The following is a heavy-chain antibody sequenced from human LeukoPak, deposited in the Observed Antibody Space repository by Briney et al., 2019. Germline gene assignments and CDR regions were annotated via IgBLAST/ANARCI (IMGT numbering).Heavy chain of an antibody. CDR1: GFTVSSKY. Sequence: GGSLRLSCAASGFTVSSKYMSWVRQAPGKGLEWVSTIYSAGTTYYVDSVKGRFTISRDNSKNTLYLQMDSLRVEDTAVYYCARYYGSGSYYNRWFDPWGQGTLVTVSS. D-gene: IGHD3-10*01. J-gene: IGHJ5*02. V-gene: IGHV3-53*01. CDR3: ARYYGSGSYYNRWFDP. CDR2: IYSAGTT.